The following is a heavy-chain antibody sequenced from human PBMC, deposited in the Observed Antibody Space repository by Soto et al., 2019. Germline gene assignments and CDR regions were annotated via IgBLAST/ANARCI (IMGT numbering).Heavy chain of an antibody. CDR3: ARGGYGTCGYPFPDFDY. Sequence: HEHLVQSGAEVKRPGASLKVSCKASGYSFTGYYIHWVRQAPGQGLEWMGWINPDSGATNYAQNFQGSVTLTSDTSISTASKDLTSLTSDDTAVYYCARGGYGTCGYPFPDFDYWGQGTLVIVSS. CDR1: GYSFTGYY. D-gene: IGHD3-22*01. V-gene: IGHV1-2*02. CDR2: INPDSGAT. J-gene: IGHJ4*02.